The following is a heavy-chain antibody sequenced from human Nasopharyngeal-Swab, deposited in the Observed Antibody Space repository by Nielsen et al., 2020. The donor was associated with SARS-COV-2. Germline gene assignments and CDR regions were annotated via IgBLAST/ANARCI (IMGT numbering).Heavy chain of an antibody. Sequence: GGSLRLSCAVSGFTFTNYVMTWVRQAPGKGLEWISGITGSGGRTYYADSVKGRFTISRDNSKNTLYLQMNTLRAEDTAVYYCAKGMRGPAAGTDYFDYWGQGNLVTVSS. D-gene: IGHD6-13*01. CDR3: AKGMRGPAAGTDYFDY. J-gene: IGHJ4*02. CDR2: ITGSGGRT. CDR1: GFTFTNYV. V-gene: IGHV3-23*01.